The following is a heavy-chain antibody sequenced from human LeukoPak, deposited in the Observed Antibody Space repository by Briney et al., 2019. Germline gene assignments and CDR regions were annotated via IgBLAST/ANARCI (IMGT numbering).Heavy chain of an antibody. Sequence: GGSLRLSCAASGFTFSSHWMHWVRQAPGKGLEWVAVIWCDGSNKYYADSVKGRFTISRDNSKNTLYLQMNSLRAEDTAVYYCARDYCSGGSCYSYDAFDIWGQGTMVTVSS. D-gene: IGHD2-15*01. V-gene: IGHV3-33*08. J-gene: IGHJ3*02. CDR1: GFTFSSHW. CDR3: ARDYCSGGSCYSYDAFDI. CDR2: IWCDGSNK.